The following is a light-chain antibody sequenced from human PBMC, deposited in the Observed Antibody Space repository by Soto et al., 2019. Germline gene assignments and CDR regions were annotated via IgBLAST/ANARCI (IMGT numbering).Light chain of an antibody. CDR2: AAS. CDR1: QRISTY. J-gene: IGKJ5*01. Sequence: DIQMTQSPSSLSASVRDRVTITCRSSQRISTYLNWYRQKPGKAPDLLIYAASSLPTGVPPRFSGSGSGTDFTLTITGLQPEDFAPYYCQQNYSIPLTFGQGTRLEIK. V-gene: IGKV1-39*01. CDR3: QQNYSIPLT.